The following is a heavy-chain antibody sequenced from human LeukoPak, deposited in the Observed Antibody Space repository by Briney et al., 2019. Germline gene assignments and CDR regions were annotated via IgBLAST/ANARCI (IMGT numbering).Heavy chain of an antibody. V-gene: IGHV3-9*01. CDR1: GFTFDDYA. CDR3: AKDLRGYSGYAAYYFDY. J-gene: IGHJ4*02. Sequence: GGSLRLSCAASGFTFDDYAMHWVRQAPGKGLEWVSGIRWNSGSIGYADSVKGRFTISRDNAKNSLYLQMNSLRAEDTALYYCAKDLRGYSGYAAYYFDYWGQGTLVTVPS. D-gene: IGHD5-12*01. CDR2: IRWNSGSI.